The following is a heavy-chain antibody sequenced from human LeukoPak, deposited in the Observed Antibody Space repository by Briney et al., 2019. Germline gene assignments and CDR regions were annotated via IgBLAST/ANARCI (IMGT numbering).Heavy chain of an antibody. V-gene: IGHV4-39*01. Sequence: SETLSLTCTVSGGSISSTGYYWGWIRQPPGRGLEWIGSIYYSGSTYYNPSLKGRVTISVDTSKNQFSLKLYSVTAADTSVYYCARQYGPIDYWGQGTLVTVSS. J-gene: IGHJ4*02. CDR2: IYYSGST. D-gene: IGHD4-17*01. CDR1: GGSISSTGYY. CDR3: ARQYGPIDY.